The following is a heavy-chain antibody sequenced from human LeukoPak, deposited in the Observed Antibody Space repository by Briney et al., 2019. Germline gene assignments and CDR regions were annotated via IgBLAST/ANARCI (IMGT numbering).Heavy chain of an antibody. CDR1: GFTFSSYS. D-gene: IGHD5-18*01. CDR2: ISSSSSYI. CDR3: ARVGIQLWLQDYYYGMDV. V-gene: IGHV3-21*01. J-gene: IGHJ6*04. Sequence: GGSLRLSCAASGFTFSSYSMNWVRQAPGKGLEWVSSISSSSSYIYYADSVKGRFTISRDNAKNSLYLQMNSLRAEDTAVYYCARVGIQLWLQDYYYGMDVWGKGTTVTVSS.